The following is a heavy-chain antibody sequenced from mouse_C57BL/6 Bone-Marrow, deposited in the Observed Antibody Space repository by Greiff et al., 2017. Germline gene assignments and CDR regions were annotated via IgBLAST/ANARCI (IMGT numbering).Heavy chain of an antibody. CDR1: GYTFTSYG. CDR3: AVVWLYFDY. Sequence: VQLQQSGAELARPGASVKLSCKASGYTFTSYGISWVKQRTGKGLELIGEIYPRSGNTYYNEKFKGKATLTADKTSSTSYIELRSLTSDDSAVYFGAVVWLYFDYWGQGTTLTVSS. CDR2: IYPRSGNT. V-gene: IGHV1-81*01. J-gene: IGHJ2*01. D-gene: IGHD2-2*01.